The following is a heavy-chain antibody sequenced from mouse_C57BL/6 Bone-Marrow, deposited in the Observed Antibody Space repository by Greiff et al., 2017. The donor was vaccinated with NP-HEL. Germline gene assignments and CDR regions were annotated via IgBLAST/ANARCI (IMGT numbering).Heavy chain of an antibody. CDR2: INPSNGGT. CDR3: ARSREDSSGYPLDF. CDR1: GYTFTSYW. Sequence: QVQLQQPGTELVKPGASVKLSCKASGYTFTSYWMHWVKQRPGQGLEWIGNINPSNGGTNYNEKFKSKATLTVDKSSSTAYMQLSSLTSEDSAVYYCARSREDSSGYPLDFWGQGTTLTVSS. J-gene: IGHJ2*01. V-gene: IGHV1-53*01. D-gene: IGHD3-2*02.